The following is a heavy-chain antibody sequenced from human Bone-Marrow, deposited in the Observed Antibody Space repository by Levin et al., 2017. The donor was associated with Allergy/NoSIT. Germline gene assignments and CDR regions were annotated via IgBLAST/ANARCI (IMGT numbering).Heavy chain of an antibody. J-gene: IGHJ6*02. CDR1: GFTFSSYA. Sequence: QLGESLKISCAASGFTFSSYAMHWVRQAPGKGLEWVAVISYDGSNKYYADSVKGRFTISRDNSKNTLYLQMNSLRAEDTAVYYCARRRDIREGSGSYYISRYYGMDVWGQGTTVTVSS. D-gene: IGHD3-10*01. CDR2: ISYDGSNK. CDR3: ARRRDIREGSGSYYISRYYGMDV. V-gene: IGHV3-30*04.